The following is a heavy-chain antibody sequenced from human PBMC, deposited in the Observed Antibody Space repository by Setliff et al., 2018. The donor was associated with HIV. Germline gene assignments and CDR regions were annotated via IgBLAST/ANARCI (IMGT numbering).Heavy chain of an antibody. J-gene: IGHJ6*02. Sequence: PGGALRLSCAASGFTFSSYAMHWVRQAPGKGLEWVAVISYDGSNKYYADSVKGRFTISRDNSKNTLFLQMNSLRPEDTAVYHCARDCRVGWVFTYGMDVWGQGTLVTVSS. CDR2: ISYDGSNK. D-gene: IGHD6-13*01. V-gene: IGHV3-30*01. CDR1: GFTFSSYA. CDR3: ARDCRVGWVFTYGMDV.